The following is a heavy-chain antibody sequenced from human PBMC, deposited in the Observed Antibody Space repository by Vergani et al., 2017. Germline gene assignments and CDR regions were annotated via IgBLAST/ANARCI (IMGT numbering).Heavy chain of an antibody. CDR2: IYYSGST. Sequence: QVQLQESGPGLVKPLQTLSLTCTVSGGSISSGGYYWSWISQHPGKGLEWIGYIYYSGSTYYNPSLKSRVTISVDTSKNQFSLKLSSVTAADTAVYYCAREQTVVLGDFDYWGQGTLVTVSS. V-gene: IGHV4-31*03. CDR3: AREQTVVLGDFDY. D-gene: IGHD2-21*01. J-gene: IGHJ4*02. CDR1: GGSISSGGYY.